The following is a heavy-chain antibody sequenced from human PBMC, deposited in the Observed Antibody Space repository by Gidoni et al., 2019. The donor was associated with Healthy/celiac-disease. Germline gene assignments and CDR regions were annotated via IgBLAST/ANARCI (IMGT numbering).Heavy chain of an antibody. D-gene: IGHD2-21*02. CDR3: AHRKVRVVTAIAFDY. CDR2: IDWDDDK. Sequence: QITLKESGPTLVKPTQTLTLTCTFSGFSLSTSGVVVGWIRQPPGKALEWLALIDWDDDKRYSPSLKSRLTITKDTSKNQVVLTMTNMDPVDTATYYCAHRKVRVVTAIAFDYWGQGTLVTVSS. V-gene: IGHV2-5*02. CDR1: GFSLSTSGVV. J-gene: IGHJ4*02.